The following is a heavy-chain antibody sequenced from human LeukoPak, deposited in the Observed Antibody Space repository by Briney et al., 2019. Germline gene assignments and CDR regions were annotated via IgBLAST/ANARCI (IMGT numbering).Heavy chain of an antibody. J-gene: IGHJ5*02. V-gene: IGHV3-23*01. Sequence: GGSLRLSCAASGFPFSTYAMSWVRQAPGKGLEWVSSIRGSDGSTYYADSVKGRFAISRDNSKNTLYLQMNSLRAEDTAVYYCAKRPVTTARSLDPWGQGTLVTVSS. CDR2: IRGSDGST. CDR3: AKRPVTTARSLDP. CDR1: GFPFSTYA. D-gene: IGHD4-17*01.